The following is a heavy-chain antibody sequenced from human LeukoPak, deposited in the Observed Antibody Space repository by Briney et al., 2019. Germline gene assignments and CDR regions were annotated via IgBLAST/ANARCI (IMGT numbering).Heavy chain of an antibody. CDR3: ARDYSSLSRAFDI. CDR1: GFIFSSYT. CDR2: ISGSGDNS. V-gene: IGHV3-23*01. D-gene: IGHD6-6*01. Sequence: GSLRLSCTASGFIFSSYTMSWVRQAPGRGLVWVSTISGSGDNSYYADSVKGRFTISRDNSKNTLYLQMNSLRAEDTAVYYCARDYSSLSRAFDIWGQGTMVTVSS. J-gene: IGHJ3*02.